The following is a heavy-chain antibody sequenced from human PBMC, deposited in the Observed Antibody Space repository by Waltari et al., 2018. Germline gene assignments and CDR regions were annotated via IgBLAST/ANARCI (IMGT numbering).Heavy chain of an antibody. D-gene: IGHD6-13*01. J-gene: IGHJ4*02. CDR1: GNTLTELS. CDR2: FDPEDGET. CDR3: ATSPIALFGTLY. V-gene: IGHV1-24*01. Sequence: QVQLVQSGAEVKKPGASVKVSCKVSGNTLTELSMHWVRQAPGKGLEWMGGFDPEDGETIYAQSFQGRVTMTEDTSTDTAYREVSSLRSEDTAVYYCATSPIALFGTLYWGQGTLVTVSS.